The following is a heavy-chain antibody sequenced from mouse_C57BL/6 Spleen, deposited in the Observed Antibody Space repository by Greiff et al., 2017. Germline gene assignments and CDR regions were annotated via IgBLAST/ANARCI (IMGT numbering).Heavy chain of an antibody. D-gene: IGHD1-1*01. CDR1: GYSFTDYN. CDR3: ASHYYGSSYFAY. J-gene: IGHJ3*01. CDR2: INPNYGTT. Sequence: VQLKESGPELVKPGASVKISCKASGYSFTDYNMNWVKQSNGKSLEWIGVINPNYGTTSYNQKFKGKATLTVDQSSSTAYMQLNSLTSEDSAVYYCASHYYGSSYFAYWGQGTLVTVSA. V-gene: IGHV1-39*01.